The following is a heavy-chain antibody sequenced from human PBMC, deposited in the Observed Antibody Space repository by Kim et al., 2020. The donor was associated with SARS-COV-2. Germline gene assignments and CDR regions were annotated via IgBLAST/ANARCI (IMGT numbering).Heavy chain of an antibody. CDR3: APPARAGALAFDI. Sequence: SETLSLTCAVYGGTFSGYYWSWIRQPPGKGLEWIGEINHSGSTNYNPSLKSRVTISLDTSKNQFSLKLSSVTAADTAVYYCAPPARAGALAFDIWGQVT. CDR1: GGTFSGYY. J-gene: IGHJ3*02. D-gene: IGHD1-26*01. V-gene: IGHV4-34*08. CDR2: INHSGST.